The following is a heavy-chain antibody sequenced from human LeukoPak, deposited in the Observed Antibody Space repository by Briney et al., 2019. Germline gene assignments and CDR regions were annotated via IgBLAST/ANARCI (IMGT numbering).Heavy chain of an antibody. V-gene: IGHV3-21*01. CDR3: VKRLHSGYYFDY. CDR1: GFTFSSYS. Sequence: PGGSLRLSCAASGFTFSSYSMNWVRQAPGKGLEWASSISSGSSHIYYADSVKGRFTISRDNSRNTLYLQMSSLRAEDTAVYYCVKRLHSGYYFDYWGQGTLVTVSS. J-gene: IGHJ4*02. CDR2: ISSGSSHI. D-gene: IGHD5-12*01.